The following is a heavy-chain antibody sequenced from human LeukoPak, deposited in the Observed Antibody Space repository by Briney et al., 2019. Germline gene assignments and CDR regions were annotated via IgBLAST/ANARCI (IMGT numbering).Heavy chain of an antibody. V-gene: IGHV1-8*01. Sequence: ASVTDSCKASGYTFTSYDINWVRQATGHGIEWMGWMSPKSGNTGYAQNFQGRVTMTRDTSISTAYMELSSLRSEDTAVYYCVGGAPNWGFDYWGQGTPVTVSS. CDR1: GYTFTSYD. J-gene: IGHJ4*02. CDR2: MSPKSGNT. D-gene: IGHD7-27*01. CDR3: VGGAPNWGFDY.